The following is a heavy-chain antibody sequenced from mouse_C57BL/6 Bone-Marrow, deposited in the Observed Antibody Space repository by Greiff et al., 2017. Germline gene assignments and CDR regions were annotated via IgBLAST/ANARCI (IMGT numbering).Heavy chain of an antibody. CDR3: TREGYSYYFDY. D-gene: IGHD2-3*01. Sequence: QVQLQQSGAELVKPGASVKLSCKASGYTFTSYYMYWVKQRPGQGLEWIGGINPSNGGTNFNEKFKSKATLTVDKYSSTAYMQLSSLTSEDSAVYYCTREGYSYYFDYWGQGTTLTVSS. V-gene: IGHV1S81*02. J-gene: IGHJ2*01. CDR2: INPSNGGT. CDR1: GYTFTSYY.